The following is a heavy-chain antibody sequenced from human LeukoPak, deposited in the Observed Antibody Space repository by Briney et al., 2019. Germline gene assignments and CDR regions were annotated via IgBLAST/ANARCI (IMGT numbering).Heavy chain of an antibody. D-gene: IGHD6-13*01. CDR2: IYYSGST. CDR1: GGSISSSSYY. V-gene: IGHV4-39*01. Sequence: SETLSLTCTVSGGSISSSSYYWGWIRQPPGKGLEWIGSIYYSGSTYYNPSLKSRVTISADTSRNQFSLKLSSVTAADTAVYYCARRYSSSMHYDYWGQGTLVTVSS. J-gene: IGHJ4*02. CDR3: ARRYSSSMHYDY.